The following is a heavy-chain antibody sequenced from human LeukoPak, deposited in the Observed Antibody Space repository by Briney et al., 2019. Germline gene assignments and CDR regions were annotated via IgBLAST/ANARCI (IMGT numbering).Heavy chain of an antibody. CDR1: GYTFTSYG. CDR3: ARDEGSVRGSGGTFDY. Sequence: GASVKVSCKASGYTFTSYGISWVRQAPGQGLEWMGWISAYNGNTNYAQKLQGRVTMTTDTSTSTAYMELRSLRSDDTAVYYCARDEGSVRGSGGTFDYWGQGTLVTVSS. V-gene: IGHV1-18*01. CDR2: ISAYNGNT. J-gene: IGHJ4*02. D-gene: IGHD3-10*01.